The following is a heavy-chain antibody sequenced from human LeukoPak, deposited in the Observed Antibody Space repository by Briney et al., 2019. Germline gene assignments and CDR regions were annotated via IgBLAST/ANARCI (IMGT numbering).Heavy chain of an antibody. J-gene: IGHJ6*03. CDR3: ARSIAAAGTGGLDYYYYYMDV. CDR1: GDSVSSNSAA. Sequence: SQTLSLTCAISGDSVSSNSAAWNWIRQSPSRGLEWLGRTYYRSKWYNDYAVSVKSRITINPDTSKNQFSLQLNSVTPEDTAVYYCARSIAAAGTGGLDYYYYYMDVWGKGTTVTVS. CDR2: TYYRSKWYN. D-gene: IGHD6-13*01. V-gene: IGHV6-1*01.